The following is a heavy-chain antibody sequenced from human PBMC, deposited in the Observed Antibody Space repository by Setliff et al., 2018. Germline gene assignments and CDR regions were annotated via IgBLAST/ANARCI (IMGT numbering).Heavy chain of an antibody. J-gene: IGHJ6*03. V-gene: IGHV4-4*08. D-gene: IGHD2-2*01. CDR2: IYSSGST. CDR3: AREPTRTGGFYYLDV. CDR1: GASISNYY. Sequence: SETLSLPCSVSGASISNYYWSWIRQPPGKGLEWIGYIYSSGSTNYNPSLKSRVAISRDTSTNQLSLELRSVTAADTAVYYCAREPTRTGGFYYLDVWGEGTTVTVSS.